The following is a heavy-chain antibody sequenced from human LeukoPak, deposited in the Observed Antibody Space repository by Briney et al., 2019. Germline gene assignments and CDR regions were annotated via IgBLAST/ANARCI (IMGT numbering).Heavy chain of an antibody. Sequence: PGGSLRLSCAASGFTFSSYAMSWVRQAPGKGLEWVSAISGSGGSTYSADSVKGRFTISRDNSKNTLYLQMNSLRAEDTAVYYCAKDRAAYYDFWSGAYYYGMDVWGQGTTVTVSS. CDR3: AKDRAAYYDFWSGAYYYGMDV. CDR2: ISGSGGST. J-gene: IGHJ6*02. D-gene: IGHD3-3*01. CDR1: GFTFSSYA. V-gene: IGHV3-23*01.